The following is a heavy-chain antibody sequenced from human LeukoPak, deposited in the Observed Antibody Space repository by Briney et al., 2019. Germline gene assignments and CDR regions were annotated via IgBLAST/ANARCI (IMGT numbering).Heavy chain of an antibody. CDR2: ISAYNGNT. D-gene: IGHD3-10*01. CDR1: GGTFSSYA. V-gene: IGHV1-18*01. J-gene: IGHJ4*02. Sequence: ASVKVSCKASGGTFSSYAISWVRQAPGQGLEWMGWISAYNGNTNYAQKLQGRVTMTTDTSTSTAYMELRSLRSDDTAVYYCARGEVNYYGSGSYYFDYWGQGTLVTVSS. CDR3: ARGEVNYYGSGSYYFDY.